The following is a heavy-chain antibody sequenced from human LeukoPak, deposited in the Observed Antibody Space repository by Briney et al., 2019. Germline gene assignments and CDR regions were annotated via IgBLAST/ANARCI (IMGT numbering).Heavy chain of an antibody. CDR3: TTDPAVVGY. CDR2: VSGSGGST. Sequence: GGSLRLSCAASGFTFSSYAMSWVRQAPGKGLEWVSAVSGSGGSTYYADSVKGRFTISRDNSKNTLYLQMNSLKTEDTAVYYCTTDPAVVGYWGQGTLVTVSS. V-gene: IGHV3-23*01. D-gene: IGHD2-15*01. CDR1: GFTFSSYA. J-gene: IGHJ4*02.